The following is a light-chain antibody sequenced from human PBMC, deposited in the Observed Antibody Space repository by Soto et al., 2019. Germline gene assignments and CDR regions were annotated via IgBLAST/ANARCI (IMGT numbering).Light chain of an antibody. Sequence: ELGWAQSPGTLSLPPGERATLSCRASQSVSSNFVAWYQTKPGQAPRLLIYGVSSSATGIPDRFSVSGSGSDFFLTISRLEPAGFAVYYCQQYGTSPPACGQGTRLDIK. J-gene: IGKJ5*01. CDR1: QSVSSNF. CDR2: GVS. V-gene: IGKV3-20*01. CDR3: QQYGTSPPA.